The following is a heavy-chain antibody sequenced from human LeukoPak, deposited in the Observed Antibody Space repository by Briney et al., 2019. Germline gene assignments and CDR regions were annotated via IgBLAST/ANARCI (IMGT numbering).Heavy chain of an antibody. CDR3: ASCGYSGYDDDAFDI. Sequence: PGGSLRLSCAASGFTFSSYWMHWVRQAPGKGLVWGSRINSDGSSTSYADSAKGRFTISRDNAKNTLYLQMNSLRAEDTAVYYCASCGYSGYDDDAFDIWGQGTMVTVSS. V-gene: IGHV3-74*01. CDR1: GFTFSSYW. J-gene: IGHJ3*02. D-gene: IGHD5-12*01. CDR2: INSDGSST.